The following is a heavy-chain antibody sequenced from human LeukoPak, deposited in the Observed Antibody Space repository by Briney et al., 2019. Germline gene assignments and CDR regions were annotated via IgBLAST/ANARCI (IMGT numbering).Heavy chain of an antibody. D-gene: IGHD6-13*01. CDR1: GFTFSSYS. J-gene: IGHJ5*02. Sequence: GGSLRLSCAASGFTFSSYSMNWVRQAPGKGLEWVSSISSSSSYIYYADSVKGRFTISRDNAKNSLYLQMNSLRAEDTAVYYCARSKWAAAGTGQPYNWFDPWGQGTLVTVSS. CDR2: ISSSSSYI. CDR3: ARSKWAAAGTGQPYNWFDP. V-gene: IGHV3-21*01.